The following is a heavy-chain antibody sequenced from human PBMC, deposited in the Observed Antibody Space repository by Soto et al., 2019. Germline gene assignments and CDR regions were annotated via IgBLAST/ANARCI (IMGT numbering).Heavy chain of an antibody. J-gene: IGHJ4*02. CDR1: GYTFTSYG. Sequence: QVQLVQSGAEVKKPGASVKVSCKASGYTFTSYGISWVRQAPGQGLEWMGWISAYNGNTTYAQKLQGRVTMTTDTSASTAYLERRSLRSDDTAVYYCARLGQGGIAVAGIFLDYWGQGTLVTVSS. V-gene: IGHV1-18*01. D-gene: IGHD6-19*01. CDR3: ARLGQGGIAVAGIFLDY. CDR2: ISAYNGNT.